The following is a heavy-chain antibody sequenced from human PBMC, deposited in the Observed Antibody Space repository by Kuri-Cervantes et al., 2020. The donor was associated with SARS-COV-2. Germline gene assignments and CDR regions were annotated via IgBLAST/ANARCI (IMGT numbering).Heavy chain of an antibody. V-gene: IGHV3-21*01. CDR3: ARAYSSSYVLYFDY. D-gene: IGHD6-13*01. Sequence: ETLSLTCAASGFTFSSYSMNWVRQAPGKGLEWVSSISSSSSYIYYADSVKGRFTISRDNAKNTLYLQMNSLRAEDTAVYYCARAYSSSYVLYFDYWGQGTLVTVSS. CDR2: ISSSSSYI. CDR1: GFTFSSYS. J-gene: IGHJ4*02.